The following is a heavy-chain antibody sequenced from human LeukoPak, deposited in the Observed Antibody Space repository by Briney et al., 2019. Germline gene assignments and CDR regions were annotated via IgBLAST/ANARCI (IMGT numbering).Heavy chain of an antibody. Sequence: SETLSLTCTVSGGSISSYYWSWIRQPPGKGLEWIGYIYYSGSTNYNPSLKSRVTISVDTSNNQFSLKRSSVTAADPAVYYCARVGYSSGWPFDYWGQGTMVTVSS. V-gene: IGHV4-59*01. CDR3: ARVGYSSGWPFDY. CDR1: GGSISSYY. D-gene: IGHD6-19*01. CDR2: IYYSGST. J-gene: IGHJ4*02.